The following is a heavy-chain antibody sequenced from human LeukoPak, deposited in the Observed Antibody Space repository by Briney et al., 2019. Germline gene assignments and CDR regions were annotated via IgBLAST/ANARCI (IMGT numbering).Heavy chain of an antibody. J-gene: IGHJ4*02. V-gene: IGHV3-23*01. CDR2: ISGSGGST. CDR3: ARRAYSSSWYSDY. Sequence: TGGSLRLSCAASGFTFSSYAMSWVRQAPGKGLEWVSAISGSGGSTYYADSVKGRFTISRDNSKNTLYLQMNSLRAEDTAVYYCARRAYSSSWYSDYWGQGTLVTVSS. D-gene: IGHD6-13*01. CDR1: GFTFSSYA.